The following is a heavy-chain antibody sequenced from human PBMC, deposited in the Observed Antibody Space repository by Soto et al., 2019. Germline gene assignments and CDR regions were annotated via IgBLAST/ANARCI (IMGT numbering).Heavy chain of an antibody. CDR1: GGTFSSYT. D-gene: IGHD2-2*01. Sequence: SVNVSCKASGGTFSSYTISWVRQAPGQGLEWMGRIIPILGIANYAQKFQGRVTITADKSTSTAYMELSSLRSEDTAVYYCARGYCSSTSCYFSSRNWFDPWGQGTLVTVSS. J-gene: IGHJ5*02. V-gene: IGHV1-69*02. CDR2: IIPILGIA. CDR3: ARGYCSSTSCYFSSRNWFDP.